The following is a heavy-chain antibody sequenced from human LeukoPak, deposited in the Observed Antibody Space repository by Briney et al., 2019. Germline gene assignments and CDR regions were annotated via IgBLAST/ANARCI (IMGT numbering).Heavy chain of an antibody. CDR1: GFTFSSYW. J-gene: IGHJ4*02. CDR3: ARDRSHSGF. D-gene: IGHD6-6*01. CDR2: INPGGSEN. V-gene: IGHV3-7*01. Sequence: GGSLRLSCAASGFTFSSYWMTWVRQAPGKGLEWVANINPGGSENYYVDSVEGRFTISRDNAKNSLNLQMNSLRAEDTALYYCARDRSHSGFWGQGTLVTVSS.